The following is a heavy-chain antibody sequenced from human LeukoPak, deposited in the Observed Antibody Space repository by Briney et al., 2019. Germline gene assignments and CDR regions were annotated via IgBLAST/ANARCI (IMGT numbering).Heavy chain of an antibody. J-gene: IGHJ4*02. CDR1: GFTFSSYW. CDR3: ARAPMIVVVRPEKYFDY. Sequence: GSLRLSCAASGFTFSSYWMSWIRQPPGQGLEWIGYIYYSGSTNYNPSLKGRVTISVDTSKNQFSLKLSSVTAADTAVYYCARAPMIVVVRPEKYFDYWGQGTLVTVSS. V-gene: IGHV4-59*12. D-gene: IGHD3-22*01. CDR2: IYYSGST.